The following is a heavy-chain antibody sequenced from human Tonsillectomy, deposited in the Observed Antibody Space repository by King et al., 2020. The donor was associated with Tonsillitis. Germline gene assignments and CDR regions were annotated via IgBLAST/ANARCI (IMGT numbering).Heavy chain of an antibody. CDR3: ARDHFLLRFLERFPAYFDY. CDR1: GDSVSSNSAA. J-gene: IGHJ4*02. V-gene: IGHV6-1*01. Sequence: VQLQQSGPGLVKPSQTLSLTCAISGDSVSSNSAAWNWIRQSPSRGLEWLGRTYYRSKWYNDYAVSVKIRITINPDTSKNQFSLQLNSVTPEDTAVYYCARDHFLLRFLERFPAYFDYWGQGTLVTVSS. D-gene: IGHD3-3*01. CDR2: TYYRSKWYN.